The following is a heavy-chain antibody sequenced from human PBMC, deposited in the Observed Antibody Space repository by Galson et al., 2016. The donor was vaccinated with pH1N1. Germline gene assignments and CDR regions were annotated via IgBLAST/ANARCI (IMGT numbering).Heavy chain of an antibody. V-gene: IGHV3-23*01. CDR1: GFTFNNYA. Sequence: SLRLSCAASGFTFNNYAMSWVRQAPGKGLEWVSGIEDGGGGTEYADSVQGRFTISRDNSKNTLSLQMNSLRAEDTAVYFCAKADHIWASYFDYWGQGTLVTVSS. CDR3: AKADHIWASYFDY. D-gene: IGHD2-21*01. J-gene: IGHJ4*02. CDR2: IEDGGGGT.